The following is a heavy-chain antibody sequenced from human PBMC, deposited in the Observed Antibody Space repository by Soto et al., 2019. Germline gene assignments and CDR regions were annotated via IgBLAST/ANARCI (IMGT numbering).Heavy chain of an antibody. CDR2: ISAYNGNT. J-gene: IGHJ4*02. CDR1: GYTFTSYG. D-gene: IGHD3-10*01. Sequence: ASVKVSCKASGYTFTSYGISWVRQAPGQGLEWMGWISAYNGNTNYAQKLQGRVTMTTDTSTSTAYMELRSLRSDDTAVYYCARVLRNGSGSYRPFDYWGQGTLVTVSS. CDR3: ARVLRNGSGSYRPFDY. V-gene: IGHV1-18*01.